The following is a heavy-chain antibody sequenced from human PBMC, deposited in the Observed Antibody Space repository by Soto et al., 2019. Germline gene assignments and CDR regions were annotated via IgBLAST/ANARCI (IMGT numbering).Heavy chain of an antibody. D-gene: IGHD3-22*01. J-gene: IGHJ4*02. CDR2: IYWDDDR. CDR1: GFSLSTSGVG. Sequence: SGPTLVNPTQTLTLTRTFSGFSLSTSGVGVGWIRQPPGKALEWLALIYWDDDRRYSPSLKSRLTITKDTSKNQVVLTMTNMDPVDTATYYCARQNPYYDSSGYSKIFDYWGQGTLVTVSS. V-gene: IGHV2-5*02. CDR3: ARQNPYYDSSGYSKIFDY.